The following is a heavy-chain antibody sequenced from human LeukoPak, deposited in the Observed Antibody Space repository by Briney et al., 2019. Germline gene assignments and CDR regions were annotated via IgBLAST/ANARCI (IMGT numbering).Heavy chain of an antibody. D-gene: IGHD1-7*01. Sequence: AESLRLSCPASGFRFRDYYMSWIRQVSGWLLEWLSYITGNTPNIYYADSVKVRFTISRDNDKDSLYLNMNSLRAEDAAVYYCARDHNNWNFGVIDLWGQGTLVSVSS. CDR3: ARDHNNWNFGVIDL. CDR1: GFRFRDYY. V-gene: IGHV3-11*04. J-gene: IGHJ5*02. CDR2: ITGNTPNI.